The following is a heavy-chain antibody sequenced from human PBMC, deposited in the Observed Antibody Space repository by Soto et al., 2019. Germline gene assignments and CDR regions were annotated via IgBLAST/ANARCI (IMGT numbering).Heavy chain of an antibody. V-gene: IGHV3-23*01. D-gene: IGHD3-22*01. CDR2: ISGDGGRI. J-gene: IGHJ4*02. Sequence: VQLLESGGGLVQPGGSLRLSCAASRFTFSSYAMSWVRQAPGKGLVWVSGISGDGGRIYYADSVKGRSTISRDNTKNPMYLQINRLKAADAAFYYCAKVSYFDSSGAYYFDSWGQGNLVTVSS. CDR1: RFTFSSYA. CDR3: AKVSYFDSSGAYYFDS.